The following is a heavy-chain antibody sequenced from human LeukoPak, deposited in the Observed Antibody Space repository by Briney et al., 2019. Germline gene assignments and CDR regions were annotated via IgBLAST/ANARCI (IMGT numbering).Heavy chain of an antibody. CDR3: ARVRGGYSSSSYYFDY. D-gene: IGHD6-13*01. V-gene: IGHV1-69*05. CDR1: GGTFSSYA. Sequence: SVKVSCKASGGTFSSYAIGWVRQAPGQGLEWMGGIIPIFGTANYAQKFQGRVTITTDESTSTAYMELSSLRSEDTAVYYCARVRGGYSSSSYYFDYWGQGTLVTVSS. J-gene: IGHJ4*02. CDR2: IIPIFGTA.